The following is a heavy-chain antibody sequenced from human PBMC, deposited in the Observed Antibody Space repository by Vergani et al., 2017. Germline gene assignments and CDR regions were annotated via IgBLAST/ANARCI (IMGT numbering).Heavy chain of an antibody. J-gene: IGHJ4*02. Sequence: QVQLQQWGAGLLKPSETLSLTCAVYGGSFSGYYWSWIRQPPGKGLEWIGEINHSGSTNYNPSLKSRVTISVDTSKNQFSLKLSSVTAADTAVYYCARDGDGGLDYWGQGTLVTVSS. D-gene: IGHD4-17*01. V-gene: IGHV4-34*01. CDR1: GGSFSGYY. CDR2: INHSGST. CDR3: ARDGDGGLDY.